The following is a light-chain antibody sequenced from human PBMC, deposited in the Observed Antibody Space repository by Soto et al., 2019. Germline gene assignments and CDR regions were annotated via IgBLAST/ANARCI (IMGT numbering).Light chain of an antibody. CDR2: GAS. V-gene: IGKV3-20*01. CDR3: QQYGGTPFT. Sequence: EIVVTQSPGTLSLSPGERATLSCRASQSVSSNYLAWYQQKPGQAPRLLIYGASSRASDIPDRFSGSGSGTDFTLIISRLEPEDFAMYYCQQYGGTPFTFGPGTKVDVK. CDR1: QSVSSNY. J-gene: IGKJ3*01.